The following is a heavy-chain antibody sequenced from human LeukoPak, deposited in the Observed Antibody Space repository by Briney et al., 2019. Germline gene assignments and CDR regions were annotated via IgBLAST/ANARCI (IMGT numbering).Heavy chain of an antibody. J-gene: IGHJ4*02. D-gene: IGHD1-26*01. Sequence: ASVKVSCKASGYTFTSYYMHWVRQAPGQGLEWMGIINPSGGSTSYAQKFQGRVTMTRDMSTSTVYMELSSLRSEDTAVYYCARSPVGTKNSPLHDYWGQGTLVTVSS. CDR3: ARSPVGTKNSPLHDY. CDR1: GYTFTSYY. V-gene: IGHV1-46*01. CDR2: INPSGGST.